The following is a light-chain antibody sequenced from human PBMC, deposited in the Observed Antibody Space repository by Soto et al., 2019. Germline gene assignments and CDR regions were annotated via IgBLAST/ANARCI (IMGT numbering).Light chain of an antibody. J-gene: IGKJ1*01. Sequence: EIVFTQSPGTLSLSPGERATLSCRASQNVRDSYLAWYQQKPGQAPSLLLYDTSTRATGVPDRFSGSGSGTGFALTISRVEPEDFALYFCQQYGSSPGTFGQGTKVDIK. V-gene: IGKV3-20*01. CDR1: QNVRDSY. CDR2: DTS. CDR3: QQYGSSPGT.